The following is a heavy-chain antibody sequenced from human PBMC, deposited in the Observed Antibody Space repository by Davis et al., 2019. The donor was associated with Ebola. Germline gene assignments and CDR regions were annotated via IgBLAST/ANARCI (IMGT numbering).Heavy chain of an antibody. CDR1: GFTFSTYT. D-gene: IGHD3-3*01. Sequence: GGSLRLSCEAFGFTFSTYTMNWVRQAPGKGLEWVSSISGSGGSADYADSVKGRFTISRDNAKNSLYLQMNSLRAEDTAVYYCARDTLLYYDFWSGAWDYWGQGTLVTVSS. CDR3: ARDTLLYYDFWSGAWDY. CDR2: ISGSGGSA. V-gene: IGHV3-23*01. J-gene: IGHJ4*02.